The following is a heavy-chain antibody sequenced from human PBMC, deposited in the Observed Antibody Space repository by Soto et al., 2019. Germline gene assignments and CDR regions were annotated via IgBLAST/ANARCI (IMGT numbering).Heavy chain of an antibody. D-gene: IGHD1-26*01. V-gene: IGHV3-30*18. Sequence: QVQLVESGGGVVQPGRSLRLSCAASGFTFSSYGMHWVRQAPGQGLEWVAVLSYDGSNKYYADSVKGRFTISSDNSKNTLYLQMNSLRAEDTAVYYGAKATLSGSYFDCWGQGTLVTVSS. CDR1: GFTFSSYG. J-gene: IGHJ4*02. CDR2: LSYDGSNK. CDR3: AKATLSGSYFDC.